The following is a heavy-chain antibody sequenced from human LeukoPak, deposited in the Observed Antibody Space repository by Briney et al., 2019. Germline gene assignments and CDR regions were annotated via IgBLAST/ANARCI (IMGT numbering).Heavy chain of an antibody. J-gene: IGHJ6*03. D-gene: IGHD1-26*01. CDR3: ARSRGSQGPYYYYYMDV. V-gene: IGHV3-7*01. CDR1: GFTFSSYW. Sequence: GGSLRLSCAASGFTFSSYWMSWVRQAPGKGLEWVANIKQDGSETYYVDSVKGRFTISRDNAKNLLYLQMHSLRAEDTTVYYCARSRGSQGPYYYYYMDVWAKGPRSPSP. CDR2: IKQDGSET.